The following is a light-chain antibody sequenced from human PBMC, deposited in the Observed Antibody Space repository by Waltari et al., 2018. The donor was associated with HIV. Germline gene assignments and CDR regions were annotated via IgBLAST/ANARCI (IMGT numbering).Light chain of an antibody. V-gene: IGLV1-47*01. CDR2: RNN. CDR1: TSTIGRNS. CDR3: VVWDDTLRGVI. Sequence: SVLTQPPYASGTPGQRVTISCSGSTSTIGRNSVSCYPHLPGTAPKLLIHRNNQRPSGVPDRFSGSTSGTSASLAISGLRSEDEAEYYCVVWDDTLRGVIFGGGTKVAVL. J-gene: IGLJ2*01.